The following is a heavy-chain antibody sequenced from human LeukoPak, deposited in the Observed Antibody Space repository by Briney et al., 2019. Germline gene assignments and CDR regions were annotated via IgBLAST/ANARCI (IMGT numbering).Heavy chain of an antibody. CDR3: AKAAYYYDSSGYTS. CDR1: GVTFDYDA. V-gene: IGHV3-9*01. D-gene: IGHD3-22*01. J-gene: IGHJ5*02. Sequence: PGGSLRLSCAASGVTFDYDAMHWVRQAPGKGPEWVSQISGDSGDIGYADSVKGRFTISRDNAKNSLYLQMNSLRAEDTALYYCAKAAYYYDSSGYTSWGQGTLVTVSS. CDR2: ISGDSGDI.